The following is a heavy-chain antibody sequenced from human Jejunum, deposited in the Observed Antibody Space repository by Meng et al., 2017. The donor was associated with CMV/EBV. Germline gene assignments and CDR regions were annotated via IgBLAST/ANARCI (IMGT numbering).Heavy chain of an antibody. CDR1: GYAFTGYY. Sequence: QVQLLQSGAGVKKPGGSGKVSCKASGYAFTGYYIHWLRQAPGQGLEWMGWINPSSGAIFYAQKFQDRVTMSRETSITTVYMDLSSLRSDDTAVYFCSRGGGGDGTYLLDYWGQGTLVTVSS. CDR2: INPSSGAI. J-gene: IGHJ4*02. CDR3: SRGGGGDGTYLLDY. D-gene: IGHD2-21*01. V-gene: IGHV1-2*02.